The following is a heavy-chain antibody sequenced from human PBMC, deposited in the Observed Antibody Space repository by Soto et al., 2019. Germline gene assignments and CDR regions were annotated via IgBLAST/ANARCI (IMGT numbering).Heavy chain of an antibody. CDR1: GFTFSSYA. CDR2: ISGSGGST. D-gene: IGHD3-10*01. V-gene: IGHV3-23*01. Sequence: GGSLRLSCAASGFTFSSYAMSWVRQAPGKGLEWVSAISGSGGSTYYADSVKGRFTISRDNSKNTLYLQMNSLRAEDTAVYYCAKDFVLWFGEPRRAFDIWGQGTMVTVSS. J-gene: IGHJ3*02. CDR3: AKDFVLWFGEPRRAFDI.